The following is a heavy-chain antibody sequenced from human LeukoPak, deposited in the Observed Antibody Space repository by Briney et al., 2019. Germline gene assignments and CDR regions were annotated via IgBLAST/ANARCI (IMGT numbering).Heavy chain of an antibody. CDR1: GFTLDDYA. D-gene: IGHD3-3*01. J-gene: IGHJ3*02. Sequence: QPGGSLRLSCAASGFTLDDYAMHWVRQAPGKGLEWVSGISWNSGSIGYADSVKGRFTISRDNAKNSLYLQMNSLRAEDTAVYYCAKDQALRFLEWLPPAAFDIWGQGTMVTVSS. V-gene: IGHV3-9*01. CDR2: ISWNSGSI. CDR3: AKDQALRFLEWLPPAAFDI.